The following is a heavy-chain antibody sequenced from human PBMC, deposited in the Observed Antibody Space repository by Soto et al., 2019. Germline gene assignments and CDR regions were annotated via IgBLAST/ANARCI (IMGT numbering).Heavy chain of an antibody. CDR2: ISGSGGNT. J-gene: IGHJ4*02. V-gene: IGHV3-23*01. CDR1: GFTFSSYA. Sequence: EVQLLESGGDLVQPGGSLRLSCAASGFTFSSYAMNWVRQTPGKGMQWVSAISGSGGNTYYADSVTGRFTISRDNSKNTLYRQMNDLTVEDTAMYYCAKAPTAVDPRDLFGGNPPADYWGQGTLVTVSS. CDR3: AKAPTAVDPRDLFGGNPPADY. D-gene: IGHD5-18*01.